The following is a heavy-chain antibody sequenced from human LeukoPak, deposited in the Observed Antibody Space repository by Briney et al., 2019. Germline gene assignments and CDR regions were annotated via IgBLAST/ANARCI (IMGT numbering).Heavy chain of an antibody. J-gene: IGHJ5*02. D-gene: IGHD5-24*01. CDR3: AKDLAPHRDGSHHGADA. CDR1: GFTFSTYG. V-gene: IGHV3-30*18. CDR2: ISYDGTNK. Sequence: PGRSLSLSCAASGFTFSTYGMHWVRQAPGKGLEWVTIISYDGTNKYYADSVKGRFTISRDNSKNTLDLQMDSLRAEDTAVYYCAKDLAPHRDGSHHGADAWGRGTLVTVSS.